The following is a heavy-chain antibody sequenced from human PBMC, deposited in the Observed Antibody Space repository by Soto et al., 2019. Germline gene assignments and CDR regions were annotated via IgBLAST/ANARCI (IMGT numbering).Heavy chain of an antibody. D-gene: IGHD3-22*01. Sequence: SETLSLTCTVSGGSISSGGYYWSWIRQHPGKGLEWIGYIYYSGSTYYNPSLKSRVTISVDTSKNQFSLKLSSVTAADTAVYYCARVRGGYYYDSSGYGRSYYLEYWGQGTLVTV. CDR2: IYYSGST. CDR3: ARVRGGYYYDSSGYGRSYYLEY. J-gene: IGHJ4*02. V-gene: IGHV4-31*03. CDR1: GGSISSGGYY.